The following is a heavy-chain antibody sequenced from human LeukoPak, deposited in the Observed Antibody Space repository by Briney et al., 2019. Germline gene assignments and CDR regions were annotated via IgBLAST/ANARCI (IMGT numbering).Heavy chain of an antibody. V-gene: IGHV4-59*01. D-gene: IGHD3-10*01. Sequence: SETLSLTCTVSGGSISSYYWSWIRQPPGKGLEWIGYIYYSGSTNYNPSLKSRVTISVDTSKNQFSLKLSSVTAADTAVYYCARNYYYGSGSYFHWGQGTLVTVSS. CDR3: ARNYYYGSGSYFH. CDR2: IYYSGST. CDR1: GGSISSYY. J-gene: IGHJ4*02.